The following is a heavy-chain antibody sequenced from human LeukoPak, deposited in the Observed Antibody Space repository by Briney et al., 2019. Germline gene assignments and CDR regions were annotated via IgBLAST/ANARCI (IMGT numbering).Heavy chain of an antibody. CDR1: GFTFNNYA. J-gene: IGHJ6*03. CDR2: ISGGGETT. D-gene: IGHD3-3*01. CDR3: ARVRSGTSPNYDFWSGYYTGHYYYYYMDV. Sequence: GGSLRLSCAASGFTFNNYAMNWVRQAPGKGLEWVSSISGGGETTYYADSAKGRFTISRDNSQNTLYLQMNSLRAEDTAVYYCARVRSGTSPNYDFWSGYYTGHYYYYYMDVWGKGTTVTVSS. V-gene: IGHV3-23*01.